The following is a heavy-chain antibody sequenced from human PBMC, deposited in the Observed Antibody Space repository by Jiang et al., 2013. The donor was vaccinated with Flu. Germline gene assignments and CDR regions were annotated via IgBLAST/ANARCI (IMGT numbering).Heavy chain of an antibody. D-gene: IGHD2-21*02. Sequence: GSGLVKPSETLSLTCTVSSGSISSYYWSWIRQPPGKGLEWIGYIYYSGSTNYNPSLKSRVTISVDTSKNQFSLKLRSVTAADTAVYYCARSEKFVTPFYYGMDVWGQGTTVTVSS. J-gene: IGHJ6*02. CDR2: IYYSGST. CDR1: SGSISSYY. V-gene: IGHV4-59*01. CDR3: ARSEKFVTPFYYGMDV.